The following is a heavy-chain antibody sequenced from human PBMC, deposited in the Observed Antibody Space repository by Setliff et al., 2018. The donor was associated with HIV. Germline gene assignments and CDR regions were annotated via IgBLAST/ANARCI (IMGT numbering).Heavy chain of an antibody. CDR2: IYNTGST. Sequence: NPSETLSLTCTVTGGSISSGGFYWTWIRQHPGKGLEWIGYIYNTGSTYYNPSLKSRVTISVDTSKNQFSLKLSSVTAADTAVYYCARDQTNDAFDIWGQGTMVTVSS. CDR3: ARDQTNDAFDI. J-gene: IGHJ3*02. V-gene: IGHV4-31*03. CDR1: GGSISSGGFY.